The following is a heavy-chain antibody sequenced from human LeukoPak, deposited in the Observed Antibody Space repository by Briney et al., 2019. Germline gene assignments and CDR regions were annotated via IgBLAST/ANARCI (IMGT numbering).Heavy chain of an antibody. J-gene: IGHJ6*02. Sequence: GGSLSPSCAASGLTFSSYSMNWVGQVPGKGLDWVSSISIISSYISYADSVKGRLTFSRANAKNSLYLQMNSLRAEDTAVYYGGREDATIPSGMDVWGQGTTVTVSS. CDR2: ISIISSYI. D-gene: IGHD5-12*01. V-gene: IGHV3-21*01. CDR3: GREDATIPSGMDV. CDR1: GLTFSSYS.